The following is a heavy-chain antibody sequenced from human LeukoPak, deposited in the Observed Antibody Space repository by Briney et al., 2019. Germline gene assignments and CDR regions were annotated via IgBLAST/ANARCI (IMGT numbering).Heavy chain of an antibody. J-gene: IGHJ3*01. V-gene: IGHV5-51*01. Sequence: GESLKISCKGSGYSFTSYWIGWVRQMPGKGLEWMGIIYPGDSDTRYSPSFQGQVTISADKSVRTAYLQWSSLKASDTATYYCARPNITSYYDSRGYDAFDVWGQGTMVTVSS. CDR1: GYSFTSYW. CDR2: IYPGDSDT. CDR3: ARPNITSYYDSRGYDAFDV. D-gene: IGHD3-22*01.